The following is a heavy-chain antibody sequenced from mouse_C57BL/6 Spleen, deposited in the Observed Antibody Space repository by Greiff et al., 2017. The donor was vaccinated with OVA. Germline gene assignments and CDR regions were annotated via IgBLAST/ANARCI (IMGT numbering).Heavy chain of an antibody. Sequence: QVQLKQPGAELVKPGASVKVSCKASGYTFTSYWMHWVKQRPGQGLEWIGRIHPSDSDTNYNQKFKGKATLTVDKSSSTAYMQLSSLTSEDSAVYYCAIWGNSAWFAYWGQGTLVTVSA. CDR1: GYTFTSYW. CDR3: AIWGNSAWFAY. D-gene: IGHD2-1*01. CDR2: IHPSDSDT. J-gene: IGHJ3*01. V-gene: IGHV1-74*01.